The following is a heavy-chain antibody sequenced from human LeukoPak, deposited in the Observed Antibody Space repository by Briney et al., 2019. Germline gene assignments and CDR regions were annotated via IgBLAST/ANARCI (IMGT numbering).Heavy chain of an antibody. CDR1: GFTFDDYA. CDR3: AKGLCRGDCHLNIENAIDF. CDR2: ISWKSDYT. V-gene: IGHV3-9*01. J-gene: IGHJ3*01. D-gene: IGHD2-21*02. Sequence: GGSLRLSCAASGFTFDDYAMHWVRQVPGKGLEWVSGISWKSDYTAYADSVKGRFTISRDNAKNSLYLQMNSLRPEDTALYYCAKGLCRGDCHLNIENAIDFWGQGTLVTVSS.